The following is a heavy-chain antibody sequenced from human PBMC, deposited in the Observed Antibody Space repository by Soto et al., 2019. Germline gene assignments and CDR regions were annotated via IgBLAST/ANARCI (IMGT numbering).Heavy chain of an antibody. Sequence: SVKVSCKASGGTFSSYAISWVRQAPGQGLEWMGGIIPIFGTANYAQKLQGRVTMTTDTSTSTAYMELRSLRSDDTAVYYCARDSISIVVVTAIRAEYFQHWGQGTLVTVSS. J-gene: IGHJ1*01. V-gene: IGHV1-69*05. D-gene: IGHD2-21*02. CDR3: ARDSISIVVVTAIRAEYFQH. CDR2: IIPIFGTA. CDR1: GGTFSSYA.